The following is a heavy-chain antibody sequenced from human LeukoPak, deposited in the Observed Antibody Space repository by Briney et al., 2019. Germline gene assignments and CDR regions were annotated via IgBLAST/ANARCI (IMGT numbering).Heavy chain of an antibody. CDR3: ASLTIAAAGTNSV. V-gene: IGHV1-46*01. D-gene: IGHD6-13*01. CDR2: INPSGGGT. CDR1: GYTFTSYY. Sequence: GASVKVSCKASGYTFTSYYMHWVRQAPGQGLEWMGIINPSGGGTSYAQKFQGRVTMTRDMSTSTVYMELSSLRSEDTAVYYCASLTIAAAGTNSVWGQGTLVTVSS. J-gene: IGHJ4*02.